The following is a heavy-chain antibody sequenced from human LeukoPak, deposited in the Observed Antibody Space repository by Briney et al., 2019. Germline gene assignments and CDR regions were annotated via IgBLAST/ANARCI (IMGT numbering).Heavy chain of an antibody. V-gene: IGHV4-39*01. D-gene: IGHD3-3*01. CDR1: GFTFSSYW. CDR2: IYYSGST. Sequence: GSLRLSCAASGFTFSSYWMSWVRQAPGKGLEWIGSIYYSGSTYYNPSLKSRVTISVDTSKNQFSLKLSSVTAADTAVYYCARPGLEWFNWFDPWGQGTLDTVSS. CDR3: ARPGLEWFNWFDP. J-gene: IGHJ5*02.